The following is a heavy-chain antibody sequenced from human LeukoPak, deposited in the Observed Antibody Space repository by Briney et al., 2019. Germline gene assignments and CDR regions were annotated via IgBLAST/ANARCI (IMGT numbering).Heavy chain of an antibody. CDR1: GDSISRYY. V-gene: IGHV4-59*08. J-gene: IGHJ3*02. D-gene: IGHD3-16*01. CDR3: ARSGYAFGADAFDI. Sequence: SETPSLTCTVSGDSISRYYWGWIRQPPGKGLEWIGYVYYGGSTQYNPSLNSRVTISVATSKKQFSLRLTSVTAADTAVYYCARSGYAFGADAFDIWGQGAMVAVPS. CDR2: VYYGGST.